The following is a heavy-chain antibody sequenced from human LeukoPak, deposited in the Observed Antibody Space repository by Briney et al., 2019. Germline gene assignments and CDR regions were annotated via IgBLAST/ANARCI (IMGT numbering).Heavy chain of an antibody. CDR3: ARVKFNYDLLHYFDY. CDR1: GYSISSGYY. D-gene: IGHD3-16*01. CDR2: IYHSGST. Sequence: SETLSLTCAVSGYSISSGYYWGWIRQPPGKGLEWIGSIYHSGSTYYNPSLKSRVTISVDTSKNQFSLKLSSVTAADTAVYYCARVKFNYDLLHYFDYWGQGTLVTVSS. J-gene: IGHJ4*02. V-gene: IGHV4-38-2*01.